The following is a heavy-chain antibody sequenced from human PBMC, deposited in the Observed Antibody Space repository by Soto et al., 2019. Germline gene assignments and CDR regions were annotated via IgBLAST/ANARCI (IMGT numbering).Heavy chain of an antibody. V-gene: IGHV4-30-4*01. Sequence: PSETLSLTCTVSGGSISSGDYYWSWIRQPPGKGLEWIGYIYYSGSTYYNPSLKSRVTISVDTSKNQFSLKLSSVTAADTAVYYCARGRFASDWSGYIEYYYGMDVWGQGTTVTVSS. J-gene: IGHJ6*02. CDR2: IYYSGST. CDR1: GGSISSGDYY. CDR3: ARGRFASDWSGYIEYYYGMDV. D-gene: IGHD3-3*01.